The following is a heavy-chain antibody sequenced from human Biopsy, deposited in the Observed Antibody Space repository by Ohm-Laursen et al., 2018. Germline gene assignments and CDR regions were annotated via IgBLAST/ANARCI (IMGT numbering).Heavy chain of an antibody. D-gene: IGHD3-22*01. CDR3: ARDRGYYSDRTVPGYFDL. V-gene: IGHV4-59*01. Sequence: GTLSLTCTVSGDSISSYYWSWIRQPPGKGLEWIGYVYYTGSTDYNPSLQSRVTISVDTSKNHFSLRLRSVTPADTAIYYCARDRGYYSDRTVPGYFDLWGQGTKVTVSS. CDR2: VYYTGST. J-gene: IGHJ2*01. CDR1: GDSISSYY.